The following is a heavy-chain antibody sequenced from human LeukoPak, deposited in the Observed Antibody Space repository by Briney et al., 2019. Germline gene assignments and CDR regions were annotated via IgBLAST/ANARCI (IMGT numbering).Heavy chain of an antibody. CDR1: GFIVSSNY. Sequence: GSLRLSCAASGFIVSSNYMSWVRQAPGKGLEWVSAISGSGIRTYYADSVKGRFTISRDNSKNTLYLQMNSLRAEDTAVYYCAKDYGDYQYYFDYWGQGTLVTVSS. V-gene: IGHV3-23*01. CDR2: ISGSGIRT. J-gene: IGHJ4*02. D-gene: IGHD4-17*01. CDR3: AKDYGDYQYYFDY.